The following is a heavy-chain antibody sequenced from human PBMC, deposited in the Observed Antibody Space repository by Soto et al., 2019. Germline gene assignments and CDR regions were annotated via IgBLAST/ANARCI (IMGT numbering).Heavy chain of an antibody. CDR3: ASYFWSGYHDAFDI. V-gene: IGHV4-59*01. CDR1: GGSISSYY. D-gene: IGHD3-3*01. Sequence: SETLSLTCTVSGGSISSYYWSWIRQPPGKGLEWIGYIYYSGSTNYNPSLKSRVTISVDTSKNQFSLKLSSVTAADTAVYYCASYFWSGYHDAFDIWGQGTMVTVSS. J-gene: IGHJ3*02. CDR2: IYYSGST.